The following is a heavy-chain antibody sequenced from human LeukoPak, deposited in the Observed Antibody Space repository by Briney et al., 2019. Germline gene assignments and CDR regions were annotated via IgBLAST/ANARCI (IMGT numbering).Heavy chain of an antibody. CDR1: GGSISGGDYY. J-gene: IGHJ6*02. CDR3: ARDLGYCSSTSCQSRAFYGMDV. Sequence: SETLSLTCTVSGGSISGGDYYWSWIRQPPGKGLEWIGYIYYSGSTYYNPSLKSRVTISVDTSKNQFSLKLSSVTAADTAVYYCARDLGYCSSTSCQSRAFYGMDVWGQGTTVTVSS. CDR2: IYYSGST. V-gene: IGHV4-30-4*01. D-gene: IGHD2-2*01.